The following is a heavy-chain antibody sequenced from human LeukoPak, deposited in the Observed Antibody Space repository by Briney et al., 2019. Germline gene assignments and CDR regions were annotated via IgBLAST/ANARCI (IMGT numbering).Heavy chain of an antibody. Sequence: GASVKVSCKASGYTFTSYGISWVRQAPGQGLEWMGWISAYNGNTNYAQKLQGRVTMTTDTSTSTAYMELRSLRSDDTAVYYCARDTAGYGDYVFGYWGQGTLVTASS. V-gene: IGHV1-18*01. CDR1: GYTFTSYG. D-gene: IGHD4-17*01. CDR2: ISAYNGNT. J-gene: IGHJ4*02. CDR3: ARDTAGYGDYVFGY.